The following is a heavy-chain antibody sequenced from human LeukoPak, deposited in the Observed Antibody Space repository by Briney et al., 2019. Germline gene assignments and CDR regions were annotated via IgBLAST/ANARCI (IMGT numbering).Heavy chain of an antibody. V-gene: IGHV4-59*01. J-gene: IGHJ3*02. CDR2: IYYSGST. CDR1: RGSTSTYY. D-gene: IGHD1-26*01. CDR3: ARYIVSYPHDAFDI. Sequence: PSETLSLTCTVSRGSTSTYYWSWIRQPARKGFEWIGYIYYSGSTSYNPSLKSRVTISVDTSKKQFSLKLSSVTAADTAFYYCARYIVSYPHDAFDIWGQGTMVTVSS.